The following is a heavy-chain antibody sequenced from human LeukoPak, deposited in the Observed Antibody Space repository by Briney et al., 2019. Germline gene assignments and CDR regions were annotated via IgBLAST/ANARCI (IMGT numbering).Heavy chain of an antibody. CDR3: VKVPGGKGWNFDT. Sequence: PGGSLRLSCAASGFTFSNYAMSWVRQTPGKGLEWVSTIGNDRSAYYTDSVKGRFTISRDNSKSTLYLQMNGLRAEDTAVYYCVKVPGGKGWNFDTWGQGTLVTVSS. J-gene: IGHJ4*02. D-gene: IGHD2-15*01. CDR2: IGNDRSA. V-gene: IGHV3-23*01. CDR1: GFTFSNYA.